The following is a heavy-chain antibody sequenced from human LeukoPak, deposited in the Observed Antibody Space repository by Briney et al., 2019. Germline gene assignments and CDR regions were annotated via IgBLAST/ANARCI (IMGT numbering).Heavy chain of an antibody. J-gene: IGHJ4*02. D-gene: IGHD2-2*02. Sequence: GGSLRLSCAASGFTFSSYAMSWVRQAPGKGLEWVSAISGSGGSTYYADSVKGRFTISRDNSKNMLYLQMNSLRAEDTAVYYCVKGDIVVVPAAIPANYWGQGTLVTVSS. CDR2: ISGSGGST. V-gene: IGHV3-23*01. CDR1: GFTFSSYA. CDR3: VKGDIVVVPAAIPANY.